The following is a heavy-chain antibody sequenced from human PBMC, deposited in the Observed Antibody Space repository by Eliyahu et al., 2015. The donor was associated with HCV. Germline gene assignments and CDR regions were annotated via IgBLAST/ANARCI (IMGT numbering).Heavy chain of an antibody. CDR2: ITAFNGNT. J-gene: IGHJ5*02. V-gene: IGHV1-18*01. CDR3: ARKRSESEFDSGTYVRLDWLDP. Sequence: QVQLVQSGPEVQKPGASVKVACQASGYPFTNYGITWVRQAPGQGLEWMGWITAFNGNTNYAQHLQDRIIMTTDTSTSTAYMELRSLRSDDTAIYYCARKRSESEFDSGTYVRLDWLDPWGQGTLVTVSS. CDR1: GYPFTNYG. D-gene: IGHD2-8*01.